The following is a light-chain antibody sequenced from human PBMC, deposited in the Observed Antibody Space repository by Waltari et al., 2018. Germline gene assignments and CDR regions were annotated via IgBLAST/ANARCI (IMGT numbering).Light chain of an antibody. V-gene: IGKV1-5*03. CDR2: KAS. J-gene: IGKJ1*01. CDR1: QRINSW. CDR3: QQYNSYEWT. Sequence: DIQMTQFPSTLSASVGDRLTITCRASQRINSWLAWYQQNPGKAPKLLVYKASSLESGVPSRFSGSGSGTEFTLTISSLQPDDFATYYCQQYNSYEWTFGQGTKVAIK.